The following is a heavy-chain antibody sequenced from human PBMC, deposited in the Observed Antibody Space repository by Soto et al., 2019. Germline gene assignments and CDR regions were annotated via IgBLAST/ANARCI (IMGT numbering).Heavy chain of an antibody. Sequence: PGKGLEWVGRIKSKTDGGTTDYAAPVKGRFTISRDDSKNTLYLQMNSLKTEDTAVYYCTTIGWLFGHDAFDIWGQGTMVTVSS. V-gene: IGHV3-15*07. J-gene: IGHJ3*02. CDR3: TTIGWLFGHDAFDI. CDR2: IKSKTDGGTT. D-gene: IGHD3-22*01.